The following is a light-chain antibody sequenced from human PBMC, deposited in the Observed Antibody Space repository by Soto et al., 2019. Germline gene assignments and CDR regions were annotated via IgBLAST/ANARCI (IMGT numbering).Light chain of an antibody. CDR3: QQYDSSRT. Sequence: EIVMTQSPATLSVSPGERATLSCRASQSVSSNLAWYQQKPGQAPRLLIYGASTRATGIPARFSGSGSGTDFTLTISRLEPEDFAVYYCQQYDSSRTFGQGTKVDIK. V-gene: IGKV3-15*01. CDR1: QSVSSN. J-gene: IGKJ1*01. CDR2: GAS.